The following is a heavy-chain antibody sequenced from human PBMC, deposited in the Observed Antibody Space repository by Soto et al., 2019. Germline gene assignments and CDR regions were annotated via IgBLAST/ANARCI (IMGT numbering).Heavy chain of an antibody. CDR1: GFTFSNDW. D-gene: IGHD4-17*01. CDR3: TSTTLLSSYYCMDV. V-gene: IGHV3-15*01. J-gene: IGHJ6*02. CDR2: IKSKTDGGTT. Sequence: GGSLRLSCAASGFTFSNDWMSWVRQAPGKGLEWVGRIKSKTDGGTTDYAAPEKGRFTISRDNSKNTLYLQMNSLKTEDTAVYYFTSTTLLSSYYCMDVWGQGTTVTVSS.